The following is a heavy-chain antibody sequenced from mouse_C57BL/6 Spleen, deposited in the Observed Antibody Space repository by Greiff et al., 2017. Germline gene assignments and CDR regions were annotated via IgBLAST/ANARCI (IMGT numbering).Heavy chain of an antibody. Sequence: QVQLQQSGAELMKPGASVKLSCKATGYTFTGYWIEWVKQRPGHGLEWIGEILPGSGSTYYNEKFKGKATFTADTSSNTAYMQLSSLTTEDSAIYYCARYGENYDYEGRFAYWGQGTLVTVSA. D-gene: IGHD2-4*01. CDR1: GYTFTGYW. V-gene: IGHV1-9*01. J-gene: IGHJ3*01. CDR3: ARYGENYDYEGRFAY. CDR2: ILPGSGST.